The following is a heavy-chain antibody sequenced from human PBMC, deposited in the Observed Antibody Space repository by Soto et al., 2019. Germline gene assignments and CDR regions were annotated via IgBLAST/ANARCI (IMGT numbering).Heavy chain of an antibody. CDR1: GYTFTSYA. D-gene: IGHD6-13*01. Sequence: QVQLVQSGAEVKKPGASVKVSCKASGYTFTSYAIHWVRQAPGQRLEWMGWINTAKENTKYSQKFQGRVTITRDTSACIVDMELSSLRSEVTAVYYCARGNSWSYFDYWGQGTLVTVSS. CDR3: ARGNSWSYFDY. CDR2: INTAKENT. V-gene: IGHV1-3*04. J-gene: IGHJ4*02.